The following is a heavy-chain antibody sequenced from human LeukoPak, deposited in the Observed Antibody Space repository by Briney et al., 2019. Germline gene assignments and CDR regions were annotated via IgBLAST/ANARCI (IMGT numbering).Heavy chain of an antibody. Sequence: PGGSLRLSCAASGFTFSTYAMSWVRQPPGKGLEWVSAISGSGGSTYYADSVKGRFTISRNNSKNTLYLQMNSLRVEDTAVYCCAKDGPWYSSSWNNYYAMDVWGQGTTVTVSS. CDR3: AKDGPWYSSSWNNYYAMDV. J-gene: IGHJ6*02. D-gene: IGHD6-13*01. CDR1: GFTFSTYA. V-gene: IGHV3-23*01. CDR2: ISGSGGST.